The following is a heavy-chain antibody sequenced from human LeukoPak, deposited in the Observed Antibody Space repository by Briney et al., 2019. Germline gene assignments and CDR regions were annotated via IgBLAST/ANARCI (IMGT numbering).Heavy chain of an antibody. CDR1: GGTFSSYA. CDR2: IIPIFGIA. D-gene: IGHD4-17*01. CDR3: AREEGDDYGDYGPNY. Sequence: GASVKVSCKASGGTFSSYAISWVRQAPGQGLEWMGRIIPIFGIANYAQKFQGRVTITADKSTSTAYMELSSLRSEDTAVYYCAREEGDDYGDYGPNYWGQGTLVTVSS. V-gene: IGHV1-69*04. J-gene: IGHJ4*02.